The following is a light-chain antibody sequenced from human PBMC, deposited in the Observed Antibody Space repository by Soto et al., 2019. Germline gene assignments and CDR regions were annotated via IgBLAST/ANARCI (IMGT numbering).Light chain of an antibody. J-gene: IGKJ1*01. CDR1: ESIDNW. CDR2: HTS. Sequence: DIQMTQSPSTLSASVGDRITITCRTSESIDNWLAWFQQKPGKAPRLLMYHTSTLDSGVPSRFSGSGSGTEFTLTISSLQADDFGTYYCQQYNSYWTFGPGTKVEIK. V-gene: IGKV1-5*01. CDR3: QQYNSYWT.